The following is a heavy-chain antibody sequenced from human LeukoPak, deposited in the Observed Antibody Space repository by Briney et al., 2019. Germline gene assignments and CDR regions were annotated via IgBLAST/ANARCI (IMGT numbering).Heavy chain of an antibody. V-gene: IGHV4-39*07. CDR3: ASRRGYSYGYSFGY. CDR1: GGSISSSSYY. CDR2: IYYSGST. J-gene: IGHJ4*02. Sequence: SETLSLTCTVSGGSISSSSYYWGWIRQPPGKGLEWIGYIYYSGSTYYNPSLKSRVTISVDTSKNQFSLKLSSVTAADTAVYYCASRRGYSYGYSFGYWGQGTLVTVSS. D-gene: IGHD5-18*01.